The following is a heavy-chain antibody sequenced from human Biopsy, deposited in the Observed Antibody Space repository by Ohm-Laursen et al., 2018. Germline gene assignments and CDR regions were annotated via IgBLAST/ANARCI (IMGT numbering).Heavy chain of an antibody. V-gene: IGHV4-59*08. CDR1: GASVRSHF. CDR2: ISNSGTT. D-gene: IGHD3-3*01. CDR3: ARLSTLFGVADFTDD. Sequence: SETLSLTCTLSGASVRSHFLTWIRQPPGKGLQWIGLISNSGTTKSSPSLKSRVNISLHTSKNQLSLKLTSVTAADTAVYYCARLSTLFGVADFTDDWGQGTLVTVSS. J-gene: IGHJ4*02.